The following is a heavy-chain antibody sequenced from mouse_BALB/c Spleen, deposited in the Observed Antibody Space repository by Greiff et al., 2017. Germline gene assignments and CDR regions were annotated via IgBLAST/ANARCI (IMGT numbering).Heavy chain of an antibody. J-gene: IGHJ3*01. Sequence: QVQLQQPGAELVKPGAPVKLSCKASGYTFTSYWMNWVKQRPGRGLEWIGRIDPSDSETHYNQKFKDKATLTVDKSSSTAYIQLSSLTSEDSAVYYCARDGNYPLFAYWGQGTLVTVSA. V-gene: IGHV1-69*02. CDR2: IDPSDSET. CDR3: ARDGNYPLFAY. D-gene: IGHD2-1*01. CDR1: GYTFTSYW.